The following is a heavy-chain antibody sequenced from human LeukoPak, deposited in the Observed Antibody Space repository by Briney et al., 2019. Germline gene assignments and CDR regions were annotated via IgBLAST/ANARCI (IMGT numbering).Heavy chain of an antibody. J-gene: IGHJ4*02. CDR1: GFTFSSYA. CDR2: ISGSGGST. V-gene: IGHV3-23*01. CDR3: AKDLGRGYSYGYFDN. Sequence: PGGSLRLSCAASGFTFSSYAMSWVRQAPGKGLEWVSAISGSGGSTYYADSVKGRLTISRDNSKNTLYLQMNSLRAEDTAVYYCAKDLGRGYSYGYFDNWGQGTLVTVSS. D-gene: IGHD5-18*01.